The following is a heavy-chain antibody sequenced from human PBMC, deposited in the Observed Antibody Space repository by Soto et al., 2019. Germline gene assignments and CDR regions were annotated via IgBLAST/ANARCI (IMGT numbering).Heavy chain of an antibody. CDR2: INRGASGT. CDR1: GFIFSAYW. CDR3: GTLDTAEIQTAVY. Sequence: EVQLVESGGDLVQPGGSLRLSCAGSGFIFSAYWMSWVRHAPGKGLEWVAMINRGASGTHYVDSVKGRFTVSRDKAKNSLYLQMNRLLVEDTAGSYGGTLDTAEIQTAVYWGQGTLVTVSS. D-gene: IGHD6-19*01. J-gene: IGHJ4*02. V-gene: IGHV3-7*01.